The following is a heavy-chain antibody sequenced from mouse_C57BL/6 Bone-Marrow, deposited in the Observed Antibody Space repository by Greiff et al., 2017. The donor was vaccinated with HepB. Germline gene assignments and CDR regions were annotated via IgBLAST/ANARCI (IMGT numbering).Heavy chain of an antibody. J-gene: IGHJ3*01. D-gene: IGHD3-1*01. Sequence: EVQLQQSGPGLVKPSQSLSLTCSVTGYSITSGYYWNWIRQFPGNKLEWMGYISYDGSNNYNPSLKNRISITRDTSKNQFFLKLNSVTTEDTATYYCAPGPWFAYWGQGTLVTVSA. V-gene: IGHV3-6*01. CDR2: ISYDGSN. CDR3: APGPWFAY. CDR1: GYSITSGYY.